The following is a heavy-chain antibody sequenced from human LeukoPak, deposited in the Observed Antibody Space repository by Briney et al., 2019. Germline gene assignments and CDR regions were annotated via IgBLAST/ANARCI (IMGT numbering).Heavy chain of an antibody. D-gene: IGHD6-6*01. J-gene: IGHJ4*02. CDR1: GFTFGHNA. CDR3: AKGAPSSSSIFDF. Sequence: PGGSLRLSCVASGFTFGHNAMAWVRQAPGKRLEWVSALSGSGGDTFYADSVKGRSTISRDNSKNTLYLQLSSLRPDDTAVYYCAKGAPSSSSIFDFWGPGTLVTVSS. CDR2: LSGSGGDT. V-gene: IGHV3-23*01.